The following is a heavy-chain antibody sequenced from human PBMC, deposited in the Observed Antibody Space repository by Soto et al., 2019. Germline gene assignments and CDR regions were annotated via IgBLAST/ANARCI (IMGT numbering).Heavy chain of an antibody. CDR1: GDSVSSNSAA. Sequence: SQTLSLTCAISGDSVSSNSAAWNCISQCPSRGLEWLGRTYYRSKLYNDYAVSVKSRITINPDTSKNQFSLQLNSVTPEDTAVYYCARDRYSSGWYNAFDIWGQGTMVTVSS. CDR2: TYYRSKLYN. J-gene: IGHJ3*02. D-gene: IGHD6-19*01. V-gene: IGHV6-1*01. CDR3: ARDRYSSGWYNAFDI.